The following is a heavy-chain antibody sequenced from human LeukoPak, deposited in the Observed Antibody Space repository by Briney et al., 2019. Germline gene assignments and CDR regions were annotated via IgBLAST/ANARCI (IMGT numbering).Heavy chain of an antibody. V-gene: IGHV3-30*02. J-gene: IGHJ4*02. CDR3: AKRHDILTGYYDYYFDY. CDR1: GFTFSSYG. CDR2: IRFDGTSE. D-gene: IGHD3-9*01. Sequence: GRSLRLSCAASGFTFSSYGMHWVRQAPGKGLEWVAFIRFDGTSEFYADSVKARFTISRDNSKNTLYLQMNSLRAEDTAVYYCAKRHDILTGYYDYYFDYWGQGTLVTVSS.